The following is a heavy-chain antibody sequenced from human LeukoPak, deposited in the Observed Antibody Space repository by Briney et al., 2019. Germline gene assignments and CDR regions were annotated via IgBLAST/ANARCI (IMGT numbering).Heavy chain of an antibody. CDR1: GFTFSIYT. CDR2: IWYDGNNK. D-gene: IGHD2-15*01. CDR3: ARQHCSGGDCYFFD. J-gene: IGHJ4*02. Sequence: GGSLRLSCVASGFTFSIYTMSWVRQAPGKGLEWVALIWYDGNNKYYADSVKGRFTISRDNSKNTLYLQLNSLRAEDTAVYYCARQHCSGGDCYFFDWGQGTLVTVSS. V-gene: IGHV3-33*08.